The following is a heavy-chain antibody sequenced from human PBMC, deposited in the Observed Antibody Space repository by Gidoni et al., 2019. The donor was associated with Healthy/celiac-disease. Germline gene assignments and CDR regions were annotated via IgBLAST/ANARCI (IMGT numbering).Heavy chain of an antibody. CDR2: ISGSGGST. D-gene: IGHD3-16*02. CDR1: GFTFSSYA. Sequence: EVQLLESGGGLVQPGGSLRLSCAASGFTFSSYAMSWVRQAPGKGLGWVSAISGSGGSTYYADSVKGRFTISRDNSKNTLYLQMNSLRAEDTAVYYCAKDPRQGIMITFGGVIDPYTGYYFDYWGQGTLVTVSS. V-gene: IGHV3-23*01. J-gene: IGHJ4*02. CDR3: AKDPRQGIMITFGGVIDPYTGYYFDY.